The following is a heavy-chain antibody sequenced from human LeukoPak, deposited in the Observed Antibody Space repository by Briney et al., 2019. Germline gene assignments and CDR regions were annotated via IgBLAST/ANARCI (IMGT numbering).Heavy chain of an antibody. D-gene: IGHD3-22*01. Sequence: PSETLSLTCTVSGGSISSGSYYWSWIRQPAGTGLEWIGRIYTSGSTNYNPSLKSRVTISVDTSKNQFSLKLSPVTAADTAVYYCASGYYYDSGYFQHWGQGTLVTVSS. J-gene: IGHJ1*01. CDR1: GGSISSGSYY. CDR3: ASGYYYDSGYFQH. CDR2: IYTSGST. V-gene: IGHV4-61*02.